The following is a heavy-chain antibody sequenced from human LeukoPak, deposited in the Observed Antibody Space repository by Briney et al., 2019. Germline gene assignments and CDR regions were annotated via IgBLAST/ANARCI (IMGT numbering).Heavy chain of an antibody. CDR2: INPSGGST. V-gene: IGHV1-46*01. D-gene: IGHD3-22*01. Sequence: GASVKVSCKASGYTFTSYYMHWVRQAPGQGLEWMGIINPSGGSTSCAQKFQGRVTMTRDTSTSTVYMELSSLRSEDTAVYYCARDLHYDSSGYPPGNPWGQGTLVTVSS. CDR1: GYTFTSYY. J-gene: IGHJ5*02. CDR3: ARDLHYDSSGYPPGNP.